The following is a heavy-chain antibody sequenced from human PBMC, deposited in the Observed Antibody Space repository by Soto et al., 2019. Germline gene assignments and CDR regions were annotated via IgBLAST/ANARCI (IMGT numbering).Heavy chain of an antibody. J-gene: IGHJ6*03. D-gene: IGHD2-2*01. CDR3: ARRARVGYCSSTSCYFDYYYYMDV. Sequence: SETLSLTCTVSGGSISSYYWSWIRQPPGKGLEWIGYIYYSGSTNYNPSLKSRVTISVDTSKNQFSLKLSSVTAADTAVYYCARRARVGYCSSTSCYFDYYYYMDVWGKGTTVTVSS. CDR2: IYYSGST. V-gene: IGHV4-59*08. CDR1: GGSISSYY.